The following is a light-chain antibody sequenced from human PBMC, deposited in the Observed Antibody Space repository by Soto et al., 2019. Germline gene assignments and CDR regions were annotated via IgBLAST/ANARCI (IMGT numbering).Light chain of an antibody. J-gene: IGKJ1*01. CDR1: QSISSW. Sequence: DIQMTQSPSTLSASVGDRVTITCRASQSISSWLAWYQQKPGKAPKLLIYDVSNLESGVPSRFSGSGSGTEFTLTISSLQPDDVATYYCQQYNTFRTFGQGTKVEIK. CDR2: DVS. CDR3: QQYNTFRT. V-gene: IGKV1-5*01.